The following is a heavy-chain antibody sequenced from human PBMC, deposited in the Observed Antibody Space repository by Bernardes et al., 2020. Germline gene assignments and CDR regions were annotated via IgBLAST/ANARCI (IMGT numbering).Heavy chain of an antibody. D-gene: IGHD4-17*01. V-gene: IGHV3-30-3*01. CDR2: ISYDGSNK. J-gene: IGHJ3*02. CDR1: GFTFSSYA. Sequence: GGSLRLSCAASGFTFSSYAMHWVRQAPGKGLEWVAVISYDGSNKYYADSVKGRFTISRDNSKNTLYLQMNSLRAEDTAVYYCARALMTTVEEAGAFDIWGQGTMVTVSS. CDR3: ARALMTTVEEAGAFDI.